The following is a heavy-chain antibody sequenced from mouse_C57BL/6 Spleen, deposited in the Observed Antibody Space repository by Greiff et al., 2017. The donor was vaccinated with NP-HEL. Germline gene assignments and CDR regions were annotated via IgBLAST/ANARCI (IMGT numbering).Heavy chain of an antibody. J-gene: IGHJ4*01. D-gene: IGHD2-5*01. CDR1: GYTFTSYW. CDR2: IDPSDSYT. V-gene: IGHV1-69*01. CDR3: AGSNYEGFMDY. Sequence: VQLQQPGAELVMPGASVKLSCKASGYTFTSYWMHWVKQRPGQGLEWIGEIDPSDSYTNYNQKFKGKSTLTVDKSSSTAYMQLSSLTSEDSAVYYCAGSNYEGFMDYWGQGTSVTVSS.